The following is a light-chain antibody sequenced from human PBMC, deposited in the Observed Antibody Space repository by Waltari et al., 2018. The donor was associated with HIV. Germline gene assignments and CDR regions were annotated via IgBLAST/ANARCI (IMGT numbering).Light chain of an antibody. V-gene: IGKV1-16*02. Sequence: DIQMTQSPSSLSASVGDKITITCRASQDIGNYLAWFQQRPGKAPKSLIYGTSTLQNDIPSKLSGSGSGTDFTLTIDNIQPEDFGIYYCQQYRRFPLTFGGGTKVDI. CDR3: QQYRRFPLT. CDR1: QDIGNY. CDR2: GTS. J-gene: IGKJ3*01.